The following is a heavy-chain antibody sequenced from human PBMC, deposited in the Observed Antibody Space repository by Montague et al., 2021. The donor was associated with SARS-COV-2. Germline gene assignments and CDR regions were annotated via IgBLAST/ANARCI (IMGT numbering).Heavy chain of an antibody. CDR2: MHYSERP. D-gene: IGHD3-16*01. J-gene: IGHJ3*02. Sequence: SETLSLTCSVSGGTLSSTSFYWGWIRQPPGRGLEWIGTMHYSERPYYNPSLKRRVTISLDTSENQFSLKLSSVTAADTAVYYCARTWRFGQSYGLDIWGQGTMVTVSS. V-gene: IGHV4-39*07. CDR1: GGTLSSTSFY. CDR3: ARTWRFGQSYGLDI.